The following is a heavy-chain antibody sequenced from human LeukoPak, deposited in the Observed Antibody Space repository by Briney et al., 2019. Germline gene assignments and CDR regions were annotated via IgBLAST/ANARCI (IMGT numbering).Heavy chain of an antibody. CDR3: TRRSQNCASASCYNF. CDR1: GYTFTSYD. Sequence: ASVKVSCKASGYTFTSYDINWVRQATGQGLEWMGWMNPNSGNTGYAQKFQGRVTMTRNTSISTAYMELSSLRSEDTAVYYCTRRSQNCASASCYNFWGQGTLVTVSS. CDR2: MNPNSGNT. J-gene: IGHJ4*02. D-gene: IGHD2-2*02. V-gene: IGHV1-8*01.